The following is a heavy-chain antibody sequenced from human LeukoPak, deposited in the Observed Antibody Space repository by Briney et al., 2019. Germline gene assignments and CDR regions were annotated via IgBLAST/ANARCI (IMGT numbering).Heavy chain of an antibody. J-gene: IGHJ4*02. CDR1: GGSISSYY. CDR2: IYTTGGT. V-gene: IGHV4-4*07. CDR3: ARAYGYNWNYVPLGY. Sequence: SETLSLTCTVSGGSISSYYWSWIRQPAGKGLEWIGRIYTTGGTNYNPSLKSRVTISVDTSKNQFSLKLSSVTAADTAVYYCARAYGYNWNYVPLGYWGQGTLVTVSS. D-gene: IGHD1-7*01.